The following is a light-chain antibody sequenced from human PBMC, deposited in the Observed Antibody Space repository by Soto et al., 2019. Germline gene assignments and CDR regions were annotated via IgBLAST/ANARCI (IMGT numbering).Light chain of an antibody. V-gene: IGLV2-8*01. J-gene: IGLJ1*01. CDR1: SSDVGGYNY. CDR2: EVN. CDR3: SSYAGSSNV. Sequence: QTALTQPPSTSVSPGQSVAISCTGTSSDVGGYNYVSWYQQHPGKAPKLMIYEVNKRPSGVPDRFSGSKSGNTASLTVSGLQAEDEADDSCSSYAGSSNVFGTGTKVTVL.